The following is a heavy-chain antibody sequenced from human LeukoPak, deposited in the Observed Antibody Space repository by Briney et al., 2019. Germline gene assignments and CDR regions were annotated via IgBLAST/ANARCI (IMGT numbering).Heavy chain of an antibody. V-gene: IGHV1-69*01. D-gene: IGHD1-26*01. CDR1: GGTFSSYA. Sequence: SVKVSCKASGGTFSSYAISWVRQAPGQGLEWMGGIIPIFGTANYAQKFQGRVTITADESTSTAYMELSSLRSEDTAVYYRARVMGATGYYYYGMDVWGQGTTVTVSS. CDR3: ARVMGATGYYYYGMDV. J-gene: IGHJ6*02. CDR2: IIPIFGTA.